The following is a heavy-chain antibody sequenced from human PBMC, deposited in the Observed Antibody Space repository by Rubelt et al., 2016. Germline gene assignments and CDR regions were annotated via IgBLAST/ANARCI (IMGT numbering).Heavy chain of an antibody. J-gene: IGHJ4*02. V-gene: IGHV3-23*01. CDR1: GFTFSSHA. Sequence: GSWGGLVQPGGSLRLSCTASGFTFSSHAMYWVRQAPGKGLEWVSSISGSGGSTYYADSVKGLFTISSDHAKNSLYLQMNSLRAEDTAAYYCAREGLAVAGPESYFDYWGQGTLVTVSS. CDR3: AREGLAVAGPESYFDY. D-gene: IGHD6-19*01. CDR2: ISGSGGST.